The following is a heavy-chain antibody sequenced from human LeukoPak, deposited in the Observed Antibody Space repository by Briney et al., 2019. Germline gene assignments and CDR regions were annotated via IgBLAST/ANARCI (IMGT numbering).Heavy chain of an antibody. D-gene: IGHD3-9*01. J-gene: IGHJ4*02. Sequence: NASETLSLTCIVSGGSMRDFFWSWIRQPPGKGLEWIGYISYSGITNYNPSLKSRVTISTDTSKSQFSLKLSSVTAADTAVYYCARHGVHDTDYYYTFDYWGQGTLVTVSS. CDR1: GGSMRDFF. CDR2: ISYSGIT. V-gene: IGHV4-59*08. CDR3: ARHGVHDTDYYYTFDY.